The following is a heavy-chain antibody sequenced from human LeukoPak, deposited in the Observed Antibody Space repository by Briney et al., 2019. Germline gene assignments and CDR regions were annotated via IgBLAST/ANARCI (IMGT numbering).Heavy chain of an antibody. CDR3: ARDKLTYSSGPYFDL. V-gene: IGHV4-59*01. CDR1: GGSISSYY. Sequence: SETLSLTCTVSGGSISSYYWSWIRQPPGKGLEWIGYIYYSGSTNYNPSPKSRVTISVDTSKNQFSLKLSSVTAADTAVYYCARDKLTYSSGPYFDLWGRGTLVTVSS. D-gene: IGHD3-22*01. CDR2: IYYSGST. J-gene: IGHJ2*01.